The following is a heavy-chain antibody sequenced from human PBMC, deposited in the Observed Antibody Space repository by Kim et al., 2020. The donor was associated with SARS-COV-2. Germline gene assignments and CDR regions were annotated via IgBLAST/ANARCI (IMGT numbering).Heavy chain of an antibody. D-gene: IGHD3-22*01. CDR2: IYTSGST. CDR3: ASRRDYYDSSGYTHDAFDI. CDR1: GGSISSGSYY. Sequence: SETLSLTCTVSGGSISSGSYYWSWIRQPAGKGLEWIGRIYTSGSTNYNPSLKSRVTISVDTSKNQFSLKLSSVTAADTAVYYCASRRDYYDSSGYTHDAFDIWGQGTMVTVSS. V-gene: IGHV4-61*02. J-gene: IGHJ3*02.